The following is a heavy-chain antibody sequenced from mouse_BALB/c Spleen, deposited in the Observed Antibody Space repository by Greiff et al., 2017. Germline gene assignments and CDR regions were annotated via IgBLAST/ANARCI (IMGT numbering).Heavy chain of an antibody. V-gene: IGHV2-6-2*01. CDR2: IWSDGST. D-gene: IGHD2-14*01. CDR1: GFSLTSYG. Sequence: QVQLQQSGPDLVAPSQSLSITCTVSGFSLTSYGVHWVRQPPGKGLEWLVVIWSDGSTTYNSALKSRLSISKDNSKSQVFLKMNSLQTDDTAMYYCARHGTGYYAMDYWGQGTSVTVSS. CDR3: ARHGTGYYAMDY. J-gene: IGHJ4*01.